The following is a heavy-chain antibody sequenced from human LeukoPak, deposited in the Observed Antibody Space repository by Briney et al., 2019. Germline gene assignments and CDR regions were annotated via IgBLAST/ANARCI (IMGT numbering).Heavy chain of an antibody. CDR2: INWNGGST. V-gene: IGHV3-20*04. J-gene: IGHJ6*03. CDR3: AREGSYCSSTCCPVHYYYYYYMHV. D-gene: IGHD2-2*01. Sequence: GGSLRLSCAASGFTFDDYGMSWVRRAPGKGLEWVSGINWNGGSTGYADSVKGRFTISRDNAKNSLYLQMNSLRAEDTALYYCAREGSYCSSTCCPVHYYYYYYMHVWGKGTTVTVSS. CDR1: GFTFDDYG.